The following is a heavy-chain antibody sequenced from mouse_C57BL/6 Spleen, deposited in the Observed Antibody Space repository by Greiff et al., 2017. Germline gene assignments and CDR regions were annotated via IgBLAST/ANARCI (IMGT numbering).Heavy chain of an antibody. Sequence: EVKVVESGGGLVKPGGSLKLSCAASGFTFSSYAMSWVRQTPEKRLEWVATISDGGSYTYYPDNVKGRFTISRDNAKNNLYLQMSHLKSEDTAMYYCARERDYYGSSSYFDYWGQGTTLTVSS. V-gene: IGHV5-4*01. D-gene: IGHD1-1*01. CDR3: ARERDYYGSSSYFDY. J-gene: IGHJ2*01. CDR1: GFTFSSYA. CDR2: ISDGGSYT.